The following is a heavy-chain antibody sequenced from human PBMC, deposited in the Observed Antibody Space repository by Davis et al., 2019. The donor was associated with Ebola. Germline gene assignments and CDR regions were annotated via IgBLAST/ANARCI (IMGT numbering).Heavy chain of an antibody. CDR1: GGTFSSYA. V-gene: IGHV1-69*04. CDR2: IIPILGIA. CDR3: ASGKGPVLRFSPDV. Sequence: AASVKVSCRASGGTFSSYAISWVRQAPGQGLEWMGRIIPILGIANYAQKFQGRVTITADKSTSTAYMELSSLRSEDTAVYYCASGKGPVLRFSPDVWGQGTTVTVSS. J-gene: IGHJ6*02. D-gene: IGHD3-3*01.